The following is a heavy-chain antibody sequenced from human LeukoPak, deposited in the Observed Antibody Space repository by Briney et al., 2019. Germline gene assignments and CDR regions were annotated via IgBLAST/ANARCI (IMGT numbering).Heavy chain of an antibody. J-gene: IGHJ3*02. D-gene: IGHD3-10*01. V-gene: IGHV4-34*01. CDR1: GGSFSGYY. CDR3: ARRRGYYYYGSGSYYNPHAFDI. Sequence: PSETLSLTCAVYGGSFSGYYWSWIRQPPGKGLEWIGEINHSGSTNYNPSLKSRVTISVDTSKNQFSLKLSSVTAADTAVYYCARRRGYYYYGSGSYYNPHAFDIWGQGTMVTVSS. CDR2: INHSGST.